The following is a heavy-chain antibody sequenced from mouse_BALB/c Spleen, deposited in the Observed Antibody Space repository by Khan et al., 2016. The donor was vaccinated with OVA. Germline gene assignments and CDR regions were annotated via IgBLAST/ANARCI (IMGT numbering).Heavy chain of an antibody. J-gene: IGHJ3*01. D-gene: IGHD1-1*01. CDR1: GYTFTSYY. Sequence: QVQLQQSGAELVKPGASVKLSCKASGYTFTSYYMYWVKQRPGQGLEWIGEINPSNGGANFNEKFKTKATLTVDKSSSTAYMQLRSLTSEDSAVYYCARGGRSSFAYCGQGTLVTVSA. CDR3: ARGGRSSFAY. V-gene: IGHV1S81*02. CDR2: INPSNGGA.